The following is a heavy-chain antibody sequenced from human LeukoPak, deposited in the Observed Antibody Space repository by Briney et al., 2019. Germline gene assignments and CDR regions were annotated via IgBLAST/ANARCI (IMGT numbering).Heavy chain of an antibody. CDR2: IKHDGSEK. CDR3: ATPLDYYDRSDSHQGGD. CDR1: GLTFSRHW. D-gene: IGHD3-22*01. Sequence: PGGSLRLSCAASGLTFSRHWMTWVRQAPGKGLEWVANIKHDGSEKNYADSVKGRFTISRDNAKNSLYLQMNSLRAEDTAVYYCATPLDYYDRSDSHQGGDWGQGTLVTVSS. J-gene: IGHJ4*02. V-gene: IGHV3-7*03.